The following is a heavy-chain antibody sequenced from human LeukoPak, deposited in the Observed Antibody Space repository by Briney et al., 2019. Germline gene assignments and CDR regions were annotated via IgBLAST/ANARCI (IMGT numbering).Heavy chain of an antibody. CDR1: GFTFSDYY. V-gene: IGHV3-11*04. J-gene: IGHJ4*02. Sequence: KTGGSLRLSCAASGFTFSDYYMSWIRQAPGKGLEWVSYISNSGNNIYYADSVKGRFTISGDNAKNSLYLQMNSLRAEDAAVYYCARARGSYSFDCWGRGTLVTVSS. CDR3: ARARGSYSFDC. CDR2: ISNSGNNI. D-gene: IGHD1-26*01.